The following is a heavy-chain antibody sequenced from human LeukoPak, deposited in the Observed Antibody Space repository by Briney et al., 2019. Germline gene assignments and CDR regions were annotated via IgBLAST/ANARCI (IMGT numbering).Heavy chain of an antibody. CDR1: GGSISSGGYY. CDR2: IYYSGST. D-gene: IGHD3-22*01. CDR3: ARVSLYDSSGYYGVAGNLDY. Sequence: PSETLSLTCTVSGGSISSGGYYWSWIRQHPGKGLEWIGYIYYSGSTYYNPSLKSRVTISVDTSKNQFSLTLSSVTAADTAVYYCARVSLYDSSGYYGVAGNLDYWGQGTLVTVSS. V-gene: IGHV4-31*03. J-gene: IGHJ4*02.